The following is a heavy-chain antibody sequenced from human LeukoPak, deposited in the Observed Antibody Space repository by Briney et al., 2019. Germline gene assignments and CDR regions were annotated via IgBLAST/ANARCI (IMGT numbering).Heavy chain of an antibody. D-gene: IGHD5-18*01. CDR2: ISSSSSYI. CDR3: ARDTGQLWFFDY. Sequence: GGSLRLSCAASGFTFSSYSMNRVRQAPGKGLEWVSSISSSSSYIYYADSVKGRFTISRDNAKNSLYLQMNSLRAEDTAVYYCARDTGQLWFFDYWGQGTLVTVSS. CDR1: GFTFSSYS. J-gene: IGHJ4*02. V-gene: IGHV3-21*01.